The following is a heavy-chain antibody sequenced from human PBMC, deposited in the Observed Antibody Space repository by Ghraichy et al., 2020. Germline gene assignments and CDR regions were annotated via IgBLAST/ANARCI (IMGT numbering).Heavy chain of an antibody. CDR1: RSNVCTPV. CDR2: ISAYNGNT. Sequence: ASVKVSCKIGRSNVCTPVTSSVRVSPVQVVKWMGWISAYNGNTNYAQKLQGRVTMTTDTSTSTAYMELRSLRSDDTAVYYCARVKSPLGTMVQDAFDIWGQGTMVTVSS. CDR3: ARVKSPLGTMVQDAFDI. D-gene: IGHD3-10*01. J-gene: IGHJ3*02. V-gene: IGHV1-18*01.